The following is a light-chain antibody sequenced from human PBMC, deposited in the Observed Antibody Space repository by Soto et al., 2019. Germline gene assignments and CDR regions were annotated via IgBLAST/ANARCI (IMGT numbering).Light chain of an antibody. CDR3: TVWDDSLRGRL. Sequence: QSVLTQPPSASGTPGQRVTISCSGASSNIEVNYVYWYQKLPGTAPRLLIYRNNQRPSGVPDRFSGSKSGTSASLAISALRTEDEVDYYCTVWDDSLRGRLFGGGTKLTVL. CDR1: SSNIEVNY. V-gene: IGLV1-47*01. J-gene: IGLJ2*01. CDR2: RNN.